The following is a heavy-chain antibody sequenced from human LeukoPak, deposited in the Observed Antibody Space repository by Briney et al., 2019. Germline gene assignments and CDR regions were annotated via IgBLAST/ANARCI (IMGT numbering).Heavy chain of an antibody. Sequence: GGSLRLSCAASGFTLSSYGMHWVRQVTGKGLEWVSSTGNYGDTYYSASVKGRFTISRENAENSLYLQMDSLTAGDKGVYYCAREPPVGRGAFYGMDVWGQGTTVTVSS. CDR2: TGNYGDT. J-gene: IGHJ6*02. CDR1: GFTLSSYG. D-gene: IGHD3-10*01. CDR3: AREPPVGRGAFYGMDV. V-gene: IGHV3-13*01.